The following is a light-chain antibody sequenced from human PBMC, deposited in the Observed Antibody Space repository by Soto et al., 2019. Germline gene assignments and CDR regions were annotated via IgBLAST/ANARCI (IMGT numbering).Light chain of an antibody. J-gene: IGLJ2*01. CDR2: EVS. CDR1: SSDVGGYNY. CDR3: TSYAGSNTLV. Sequence: QSVLTQPPSASGSPGQSVAMSCTGTSSDVGGYNYVSWYQKHPGKAPKLMIYEVSQRPSGVPDRFSGSKSGNTASLTVAGLQAEDEAYYYFTSYAGSNTLVFGGGTQLTV. V-gene: IGLV2-8*01.